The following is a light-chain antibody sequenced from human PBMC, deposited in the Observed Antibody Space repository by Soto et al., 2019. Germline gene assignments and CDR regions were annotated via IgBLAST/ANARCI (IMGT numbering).Light chain of an antibody. CDR1: TSNIGSNT. V-gene: IGLV1-44*01. Sequence: QSVLTQPPSASGTPGQGVTISCSGSTSNIGSNTVNWCQQLPGTAPKLLIYSNDQRPSGVPDLFSGSKSGTSASLAISGLQSEDEADYYCAAWDDSLNGLIFGGGTKLTVL. CDR2: SND. J-gene: IGLJ2*01. CDR3: AAWDDSLNGLI.